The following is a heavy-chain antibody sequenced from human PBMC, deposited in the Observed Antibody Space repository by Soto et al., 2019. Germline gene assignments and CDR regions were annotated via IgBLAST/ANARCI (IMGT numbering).Heavy chain of an antibody. D-gene: IGHD4-17*01. J-gene: IGHJ6*02. CDR1: GFTFSSYA. CDR2: ISGSGGST. V-gene: IGHV3-23*01. Sequence: GGSLRLSCAASGFTFSSYAMSWVRQAPGKGLEWVSAISGSGGSTYYADSVKGRFTISRDNSKNTLYLQMNSLRAEDTAVYYCAKAGDYVTHYYYYGMDVWGQGTTVTVSS. CDR3: AKAGDYVTHYYYYGMDV.